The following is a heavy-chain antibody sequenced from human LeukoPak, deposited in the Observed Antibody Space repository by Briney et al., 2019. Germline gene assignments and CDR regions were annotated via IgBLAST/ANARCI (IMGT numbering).Heavy chain of an antibody. D-gene: IGHD3-3*01. CDR2: ISGSGGTT. Sequence: GGSLRLSCAASGITFSTYAMSWVRQAPGKGLEWVPAISGSGGTTYNADSVKGRFTISRDNSKSTLYLQMNSLRAEDTALYYCAKSRSAYPRVDGFDMWGQGTMVTVSS. J-gene: IGHJ3*02. CDR3: AKSRSAYPRVDGFDM. CDR1: GITFSTYA. V-gene: IGHV3-23*01.